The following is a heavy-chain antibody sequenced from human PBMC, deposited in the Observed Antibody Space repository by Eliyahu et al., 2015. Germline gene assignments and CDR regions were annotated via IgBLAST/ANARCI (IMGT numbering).Heavy chain of an antibody. CDR2: INHRRTI. V-gene: IGHV4-34*02. CDR1: XGSLTDYY. J-gene: IGHJ4*02. Sequence: QVQLQQRGAGALKPSETLSLTCDVFXGSLTDYYWSWIRQSPEKGLEWIGAINHRRTINYSASFRSRVTISVDTSTNQFSLRLTSVTAADTAMYYCARGGNMVMRYARPFDSWGQGTLVTVSS. CDR3: ARGGNMVMRYARPFDS. D-gene: IGHD2/OR15-2a*01.